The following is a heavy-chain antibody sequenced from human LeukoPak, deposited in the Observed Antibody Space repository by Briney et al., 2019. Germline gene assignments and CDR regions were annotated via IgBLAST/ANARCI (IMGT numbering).Heavy chain of an antibody. CDR2: IIRIFGTA. J-gene: IGHJ6*03. CDR1: GGTFSSYA. D-gene: IGHD3-22*01. V-gene: IGHV1-69*05. CDR3: ARASYYYDSSGYNYYYYMDV. Sequence: VASVKVSCKASGGTFSSYAISWVRQAPGQGLEWMGRIIRIFGTANYAQKFQGRVTITTDESTSTAYMELSSLRSEDTAVYYCARASYYYDSSGYNYYYYMDVWGKGTTVTVSS.